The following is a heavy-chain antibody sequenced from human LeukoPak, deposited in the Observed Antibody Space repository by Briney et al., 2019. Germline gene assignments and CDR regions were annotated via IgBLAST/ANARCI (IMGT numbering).Heavy chain of an antibody. CDR1: GDSVSSYY. D-gene: IGHD6-13*01. Sequence: PSETLSLTCTVSGDSVSSYYWSWLRQPPGKGLEWIGYTYHSGSTNYNPSLKSRVTISADTSKDQFSLKLASVTAADTAVYYCATGYSSTWYYFDYWGQGTLVAVSS. CDR2: TYHSGST. J-gene: IGHJ4*02. V-gene: IGHV4-59*02. CDR3: ATGYSSTWYYFDY.